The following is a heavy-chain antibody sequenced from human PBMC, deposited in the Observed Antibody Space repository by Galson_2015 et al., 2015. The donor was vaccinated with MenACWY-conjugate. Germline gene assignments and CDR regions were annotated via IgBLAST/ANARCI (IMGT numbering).Heavy chain of an antibody. CDR1: GFTFNIYW. D-gene: IGHD2-21*01. Sequence: SLRLSCAASGFTFNIYWMHWVRQAPGKGLEWVSCISSDGSVIYYADSVKGRFTISRDNAKNSLYLQMNSLRGDDTAVYYCPRCNDCYCRFDAWGQGTLVTVSS. V-gene: IGHV3-48*04. CDR2: ISSDGSVI. CDR3: PRCNDCYCRFDA. J-gene: IGHJ5*02.